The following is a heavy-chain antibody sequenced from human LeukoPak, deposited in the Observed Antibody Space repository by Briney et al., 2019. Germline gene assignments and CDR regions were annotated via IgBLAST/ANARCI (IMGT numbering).Heavy chain of an antibody. CDR2: IGGTGTNT. V-gene: IGHV3-23*01. CDR3: AKDLNTISPPG. J-gene: IGHJ4*02. Sequence: GGSLRLSRAASGFTFSSYAMSWVRQAPGKGLEWVSTIGGTGTNTYYADSVKGRFTISRDNSKNTLYLQMNSLRAEDTAVYYCAKDLNTISPPGWGQGTLVTVSS. CDR1: GFTFSSYA. D-gene: IGHD2-2*01.